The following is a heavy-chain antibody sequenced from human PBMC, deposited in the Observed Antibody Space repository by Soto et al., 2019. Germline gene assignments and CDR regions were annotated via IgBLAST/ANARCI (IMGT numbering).Heavy chain of an antibody. CDR1: GYTFTNFG. J-gene: IGHJ4*02. V-gene: IGHV1-18*01. Sequence: QVQLVQSGAEVKKPGASVKVSCKASGYTFTNFGISWVRQAPGQGLEWMGWISAYNGNTNYAQNFQGRGTMTTDTTTSTAYRELRSLRSDDTAVYYCARVGTPTAYLGQGTLVTVSS. CDR2: ISAYNGNT. D-gene: IGHD2-21*02. CDR3: ARVGTPTAY.